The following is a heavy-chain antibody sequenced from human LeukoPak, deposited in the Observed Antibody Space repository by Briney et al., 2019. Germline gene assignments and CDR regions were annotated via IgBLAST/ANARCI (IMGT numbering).Heavy chain of an antibody. CDR1: GFTFNNAW. Sequence: GGSLRLSCAASGFTFNNAWMSWVRQAPGKGLEWVSLIYSGGATYYADSAKGRFTISRDNSRNTLYLQMNSLRDEDTALYYCARGITGTNNWFDPWGQGTLVTVSS. J-gene: IGHJ5*02. V-gene: IGHV3-66*02. CDR2: IYSGGAT. D-gene: IGHD1/OR15-1a*01. CDR3: ARGITGTNNWFDP.